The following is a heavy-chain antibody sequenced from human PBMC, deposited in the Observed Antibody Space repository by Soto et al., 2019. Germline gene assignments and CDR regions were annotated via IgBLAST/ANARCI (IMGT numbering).Heavy chain of an antibody. Sequence: QVQLVQSGAEVKKPGSSVKVSCKASGDAFTNYIFDWVRQAPGQGLEWMGGIIPMFGTPKYAQTFQDRDTISADVSTGTAYLELTSPRFDDTAVYYCARGRDQPPVGLYFDSWGEGTRVTVSS. CDR1: GDAFTNYI. V-gene: IGHV1-69*01. CDR2: IIPMFGTP. CDR3: ARGRDQPPVGLYFDS. D-gene: IGHD1-26*01. J-gene: IGHJ4*02.